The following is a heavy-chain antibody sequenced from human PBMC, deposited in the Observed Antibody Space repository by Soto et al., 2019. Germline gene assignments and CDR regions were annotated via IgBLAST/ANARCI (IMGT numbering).Heavy chain of an antibody. CDR3: AKVGDSSGAGTDV. CDR2: ILYDGSNK. CDR1: GFTFSSYR. V-gene: IGHV3-30*18. D-gene: IGHD3-22*01. Sequence: GGSLRLSCAASGFTFSSYRMHWVRQAPGKGLEWVALILYDGSNKYYADSVKGRFTISRDNSKNTLYLQMHTLRAEDTAVYYCAKVGDSSGAGTDVWGQGTTVTVSS. J-gene: IGHJ6*02.